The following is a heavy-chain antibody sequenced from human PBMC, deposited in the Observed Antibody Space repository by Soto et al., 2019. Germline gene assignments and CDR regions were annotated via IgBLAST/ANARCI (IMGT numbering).Heavy chain of an antibody. D-gene: IGHD6-13*01. V-gene: IGHV4-30-2*01. Sequence: SLTCAVSGGSISSGGYSWSWIRQPPGKGLEWIGYIYHSGSTYYNPSLKSRVTISVDRSKNQFSLKLSSVTAADTAVYYCARDRIAAAGTRWFDPWGQGTLVTVSS. CDR1: GGSISSGGYS. CDR2: IYHSGST. CDR3: ARDRIAAAGTRWFDP. J-gene: IGHJ5*02.